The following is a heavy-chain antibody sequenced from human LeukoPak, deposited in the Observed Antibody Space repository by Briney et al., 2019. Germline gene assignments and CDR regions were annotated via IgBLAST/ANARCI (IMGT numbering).Heavy chain of an antibody. J-gene: IGHJ4*02. CDR1: GYTFTSYG. CDR2: ISAYNGST. D-gene: IGHD5-12*01. V-gene: IGHV1-18*01. Sequence: ASVKVSCKASGYTFTSYGISWVRQAPGQGLEWRGWISAYNGSTNEAQKLQGRVTMTTDTSTSTAYMELRSLRSDDTAVYYCARDGANSGYDYEPKFDYWGQGTLVTVSS. CDR3: ARDGANSGYDYEPKFDY.